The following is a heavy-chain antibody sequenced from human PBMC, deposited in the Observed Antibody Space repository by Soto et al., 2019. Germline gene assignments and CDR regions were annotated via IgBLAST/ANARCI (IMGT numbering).Heavy chain of an antibody. CDR2: IYSGGSA. D-gene: IGHD6-13*01. J-gene: IGHJ4*02. CDR3: ASLSTSAAGTPDF. V-gene: IGHV3-53*02. Sequence: EVQLVETGGGLIQPGGSLRLSCAASGFTVSTNYMSWVRPAPGKGLEWVSVIYSGGSAYYADSVKGRFTISRDNSKNTLYLQMNSLRAEDTAVYYCASLSTSAAGTPDFWGRGTLVTVSS. CDR1: GFTVSTNY.